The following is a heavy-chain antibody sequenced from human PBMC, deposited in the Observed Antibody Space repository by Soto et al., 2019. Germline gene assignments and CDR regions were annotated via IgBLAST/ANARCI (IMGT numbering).Heavy chain of an antibody. CDR1: ERTLHRYA. CDR3: AANSSDGSGHYFIFEY. V-gene: IGHV1-69*01. Sequence: QVQLVQAGAQVKKPGSSVKVACKASERTLHRYAISWVRQAPVGGPDWMGVIIPTSGVADHAQNFQGRVTISADESANTVYMELSSLRSEATAVYYCAANSSDGSGHYFIFEYWGQGTPVTVSS. J-gene: IGHJ4*02. D-gene: IGHD3-3*01. CDR2: IIPTSGVA.